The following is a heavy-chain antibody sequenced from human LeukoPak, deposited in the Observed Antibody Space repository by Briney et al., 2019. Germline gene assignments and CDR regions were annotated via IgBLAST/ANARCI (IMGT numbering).Heavy chain of an antibody. Sequence: GASVKVSCKASGYTFTGYYMHWVRQAPGQGLEWMGWISAYNGNTNYAQKLQGRVTMTTDTSTSTAYMELRSLRSDDTAVYYCARVVVNTFDYWGQGTLVTVSS. CDR1: GYTFTGYY. CDR3: ARVVVNTFDY. J-gene: IGHJ4*02. D-gene: IGHD2-15*01. CDR2: ISAYNGNT. V-gene: IGHV1-18*04.